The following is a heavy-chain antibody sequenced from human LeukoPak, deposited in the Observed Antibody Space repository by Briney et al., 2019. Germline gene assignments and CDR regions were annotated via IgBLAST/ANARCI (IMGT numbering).Heavy chain of an antibody. CDR1: GFTVSSNY. J-gene: IGHJ4*02. CDR2: IYSGGST. Sequence: PGGSLRLSCAASGFTVSSNYMSWVRQAPGKGLEWVSVIYSGGSTYYADSVKGRFTISRDNSKNTLYLQMNSLRAEDTAVYYCARTTGYSSGWYTLFGYFDYWGQGTLVTVSS. CDR3: ARTTGYSSGWYTLFGYFDY. D-gene: IGHD6-19*01. V-gene: IGHV3-53*01.